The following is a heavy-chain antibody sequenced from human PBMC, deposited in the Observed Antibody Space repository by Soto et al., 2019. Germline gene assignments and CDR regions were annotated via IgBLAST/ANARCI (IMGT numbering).Heavy chain of an antibody. CDR1: GFTFSSFA. V-gene: IGHV3-23*01. J-gene: IGHJ4*02. D-gene: IGHD1-26*01. Sequence: PGGSLRLSCEASGFTFSSFAMSWVRQAPGKGLECVSAIGGSGADTYYADSVKGRLTISRDNSKNTVYLQMNSLRAEDTALYYRANVKVGIDYWGQGTLVTVSS. CDR3: ANVKVGIDY. CDR2: IGGSGADT.